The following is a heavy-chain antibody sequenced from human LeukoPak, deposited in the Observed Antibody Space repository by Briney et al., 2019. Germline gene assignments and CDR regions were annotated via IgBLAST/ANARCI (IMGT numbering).Heavy chain of an antibody. Sequence: SETLSLTCTVSGGSISSSSYYWGWIRQPPGKGLEWIGSIYYSGSTYYNPSLKSRVTISVDTSKNQFSLKLSSVTAADTAVSYCANYNYYDRSGYYYWGQGTLVTVSS. CDR1: GGSISSSSYY. J-gene: IGHJ4*02. D-gene: IGHD3-22*01. CDR2: IYYSGST. V-gene: IGHV4-39*07. CDR3: ANYNYYDRSGYYY.